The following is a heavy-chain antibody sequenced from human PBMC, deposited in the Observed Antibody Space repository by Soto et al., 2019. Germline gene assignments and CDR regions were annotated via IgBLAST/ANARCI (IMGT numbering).Heavy chain of an antibody. V-gene: IGHV4-61*01. CDR2: VYYSGST. CDR3: ARQWGTDAFDI. D-gene: IGHD2-8*01. Sequence: SETLSLTCTVSGDSVRSGNYYWSWIRQPPGKGLEWIGFVYYSGSTNYNPSLKSRVTMSLDTSKNQFSLKLSSLTAADTAVYYCARQWGTDAFDIWGQGTMVT. CDR1: GDSVRSGNYY. J-gene: IGHJ3*02.